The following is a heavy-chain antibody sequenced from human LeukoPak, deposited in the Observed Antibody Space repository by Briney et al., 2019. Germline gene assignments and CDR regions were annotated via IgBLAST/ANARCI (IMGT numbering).Heavy chain of an antibody. D-gene: IGHD5-18*01. J-gene: IGHJ3*02. Sequence: GGSLRLSRAASGFTFSRYAMSWVRQAPGQGLDWVSVISGSDGDPYYADSVKGRFTISRANSKNTLFLQMNRLRADDTAVYYCANPGYTYRYGAFDIWGQGTMVTVSS. CDR3: ANPGYTYRYGAFDI. CDR1: GFTFSRYA. CDR2: ISGSDGDP. V-gene: IGHV3-23*01.